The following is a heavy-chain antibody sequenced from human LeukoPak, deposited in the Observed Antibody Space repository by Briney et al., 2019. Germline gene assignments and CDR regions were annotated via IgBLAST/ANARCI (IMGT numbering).Heavy chain of an antibody. CDR1: GGSISSGSYY. J-gene: IGHJ3*02. CDR3: ARDPIRPYYYDSSGYGAFDI. V-gene: IGHV4-61*02. D-gene: IGHD3-22*01. Sequence: SETLSLTCTVSGGSISSGSYYWSWIRQPAGKGLEWIGRIYTSGSTNYNPSLKSRVTISVDTSKNQLSLKLSSVTAADTAVYYCARDPIRPYYYDSSGYGAFDIWGQGTMVTVSS. CDR2: IYTSGST.